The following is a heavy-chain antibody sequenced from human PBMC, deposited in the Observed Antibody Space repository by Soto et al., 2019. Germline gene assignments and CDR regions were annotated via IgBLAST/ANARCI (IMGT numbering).Heavy chain of an antibody. Sequence: LRLSCEVSGFTFSMYSMSWVRQSPGKGLEWVAKIPQDGVDGHYADSVKGRFTISRDNGKNSLYLQLNNLRAEDTAVYYCARDHLILPAHDFFYGSDVWGRGATVTASS. J-gene: IGHJ6*02. V-gene: IGHV3-7*03. CDR3: ARDHLILPAHDFFYGSDV. CDR2: IPQDGVDG. CDR1: GFTFSMYS. D-gene: IGHD2-21*02.